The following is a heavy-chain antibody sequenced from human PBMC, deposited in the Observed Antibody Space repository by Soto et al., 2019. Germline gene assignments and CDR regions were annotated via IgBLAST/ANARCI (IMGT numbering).Heavy chain of an antibody. CDR1: GIVFGDY. Sequence: QVQLVESGGGLVKPGGSLRLSCAASGIVFGDYMSWVRQAPGKGLEWLSYISGSGRTIYSADSVKGRFTISRDNATNSLYLQMNNVRTEDTAVYYCARSPFPWGWFDPWGQGTLVTVSS. D-gene: IGHD3-16*01. V-gene: IGHV3-11*01. CDR2: ISGSGRTI. J-gene: IGHJ5*02. CDR3: ARSPFPWGWFDP.